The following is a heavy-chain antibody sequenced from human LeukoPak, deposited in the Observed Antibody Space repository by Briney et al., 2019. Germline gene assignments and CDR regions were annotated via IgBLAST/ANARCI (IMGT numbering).Heavy chain of an antibody. J-gene: IGHJ5*02. CDR2: TYTTGST. CDR1: GGSISSYY. CDR3: ARGRSVLNHRPQFDP. D-gene: IGHD1-14*01. V-gene: IGHV4-4*07. Sequence: SETLSLTCTVSGGSISSYYWSWIRQPAGKGLEWIGRTYTTGSTNYNPSLKSRVTISVDTSKNQFSLKLSSVTAADTAVYYCARGRSVLNHRPQFDPWGQGTLVTVSS.